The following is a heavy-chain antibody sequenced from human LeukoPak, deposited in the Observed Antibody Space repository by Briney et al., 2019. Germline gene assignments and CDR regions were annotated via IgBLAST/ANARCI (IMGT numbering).Heavy chain of an antibody. Sequence: PGGSLRLSCEVSGLTFSNVWMHWVRQAPGQGLVWVSRINTAGSTVYADPVKGRFTISRDNAKNMVCLQMNSLRAEDTAVYYCASFRDTDNWGRGTMVTVSS. CDR1: GLTFSNVW. D-gene: IGHD2-21*01. CDR3: ASFRDTDN. CDR2: INTAGST. J-gene: IGHJ3*01. V-gene: IGHV3-74*01.